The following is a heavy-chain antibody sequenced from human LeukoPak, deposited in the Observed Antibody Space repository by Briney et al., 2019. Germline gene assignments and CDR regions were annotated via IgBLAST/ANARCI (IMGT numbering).Heavy chain of an antibody. D-gene: IGHD1/OR15-1a*01. Sequence: GGSLRLSCAASGFTFSSYSMNWVRQAPGKGLEWVSYISSSSSTIYYADSVKGRFTISRDNAKNSLYLQMNSLRAEDTAVYYCARGGTNPPNDYWGQGTLVTVSS. CDR3: ARGGTNPPNDY. J-gene: IGHJ4*02. V-gene: IGHV3-48*01. CDR2: ISSSSSTI. CDR1: GFTFSSYS.